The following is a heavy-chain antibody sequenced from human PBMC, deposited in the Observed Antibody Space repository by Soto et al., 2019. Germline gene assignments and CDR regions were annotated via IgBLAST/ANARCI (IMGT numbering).Heavy chain of an antibody. D-gene: IGHD3-10*01. V-gene: IGHV4-39*01. CDR2: IYYSGST. Sequence: SETLSLTCTFSVGSISSSSFYCGWIRQPPWKGLEWIGSIYYSGSTYYNPSLKSRITISVDTSKNQFSLKLSSVTAADTAVYYCARHRGRRTWYDMDVWGKATTLTVS. CDR1: VGSISSSSFY. CDR3: ARHRGRRTWYDMDV. J-gene: IGHJ6*04.